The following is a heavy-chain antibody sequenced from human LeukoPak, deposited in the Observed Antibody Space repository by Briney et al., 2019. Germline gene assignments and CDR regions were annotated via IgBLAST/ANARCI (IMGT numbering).Heavy chain of an antibody. J-gene: IGHJ4*02. V-gene: IGHV1-69*06. D-gene: IGHD4-17*01. CDR2: IIPIFGTA. CDR1: GGTFSSYA. CDR3: AREDYGDRLFGY. Sequence: GASAKVSCKASGGTFSSYAISWVRQAPGQGLEWMGGIIPIFGTANYAQKFQGRVTITADKSTSTAYMELSSLRSEDTAVYYCAREDYGDRLFGYWGQGTLVTVSS.